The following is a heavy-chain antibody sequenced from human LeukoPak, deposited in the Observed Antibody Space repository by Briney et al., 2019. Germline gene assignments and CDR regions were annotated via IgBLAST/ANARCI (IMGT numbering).Heavy chain of an antibody. CDR3: ARVGYSSSSFDP. CDR1: GGTFSSYA. CDR2: IIPIFGTA. D-gene: IGHD6-6*01. V-gene: IGHV1-69*05. J-gene: IGHJ5*02. Sequence: SVKVSCKASGGTFSSYAISWVRQAPGQGLEWMGGIIPIFGTANYAQKFQGRVTITTDESTSTAYMELSSLRSEDTAVYYCARVGYSSSSFDPWGQGTLVTVSS.